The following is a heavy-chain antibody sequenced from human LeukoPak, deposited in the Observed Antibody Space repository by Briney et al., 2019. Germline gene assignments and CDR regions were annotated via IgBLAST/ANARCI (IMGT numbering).Heavy chain of an antibody. CDR2: IKWDGGRT. J-gene: IGHJ4*02. CDR1: GFTFGDYA. D-gene: IGHD6-13*01. CDR3: AGGSGSSWYFYFDY. V-gene: IGHV3-20*04. Sequence: GGSLRLSCTASGFTFGDYAMSWFRQAPGKGLEWVSGIKWDGGRTGYADSVKGRFTISRDNAKNSVYLQMNSLRAEDTALYYCAGGSGSSWYFYFDYWGQGTLVTVSS.